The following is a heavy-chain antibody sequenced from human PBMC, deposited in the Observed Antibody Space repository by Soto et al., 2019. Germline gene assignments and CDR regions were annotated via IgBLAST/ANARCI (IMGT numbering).Heavy chain of an antibody. CDR1: GYTFTSYG. D-gene: IGHD2-15*01. CDR3: ARGGAFCRGVSCFDY. J-gene: IGHJ4*02. Sequence: ASVKVSCKASGYTFTSYGISWVRQAPGQGLEWMGWISAYNGNTDYAQMLQGRATMTADTSTSTGYMELRSLSSDNTAVYYCARGGAFCRGVSCFDYGGKEPRVTFP. V-gene: IGHV1-18*01. CDR2: ISAYNGNT.